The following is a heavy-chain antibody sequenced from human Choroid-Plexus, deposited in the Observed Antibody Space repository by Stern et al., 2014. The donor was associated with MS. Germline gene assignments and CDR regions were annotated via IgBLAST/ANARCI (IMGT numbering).Heavy chain of an antibody. V-gene: IGHV3-30*18. D-gene: IGHD2/OR15-2a*01. J-gene: IGHJ5*02. CDR3: AKDRQYLTYFFDH. CDR2: VSYDGSNK. Sequence: VQLVESGGGVVQPGRPLRLSCVASGFTLGSCAMHWVRQAPGKGLEWVAGVSYDGSNKYYAASVKGRFTISRDNSQNTLYMQMSSLRPEDTAVYYCAKDRQYLTYFFDHWGQGSLVTVSS. CDR1: GFTLGSCA.